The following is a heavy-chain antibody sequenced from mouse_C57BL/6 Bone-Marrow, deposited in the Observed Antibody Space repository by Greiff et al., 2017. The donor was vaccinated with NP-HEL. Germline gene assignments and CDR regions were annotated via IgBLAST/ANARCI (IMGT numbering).Heavy chain of an antibody. CDR1: GYSITSGYY. CDR3: ARAPYDGYYVDY. J-gene: IGHJ2*01. D-gene: IGHD2-3*01. CDR2: ISYDGSN. V-gene: IGHV3-6*01. Sequence: EVQLVESGPGLVKPSQSLSLTCSVTGYSITSGYYWNWIRQFPGNKLEWMGYISYDGSNNYNPSLKNRISITRDTSKNQFFLKLNSVTTEDTATYYCARAPYDGYYVDYWGQGTTLTVSS.